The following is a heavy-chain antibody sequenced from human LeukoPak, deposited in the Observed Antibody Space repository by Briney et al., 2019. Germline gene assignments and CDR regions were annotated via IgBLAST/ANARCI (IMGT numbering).Heavy chain of an antibody. CDR3: ARDLEGQWLVFDY. Sequence: GGSLRLSCAASGFTFSSYSMNWVRQAPGKGLAWVSSISSSSSYIYYADSVKGRFTISRDNAKNSLYLQMNSLRAEDTAVYYCARDLEGQWLVFDYWGQGTLVTVSS. CDR1: GFTFSSYS. D-gene: IGHD6-19*01. J-gene: IGHJ4*02. V-gene: IGHV3-21*01. CDR2: ISSSSSYI.